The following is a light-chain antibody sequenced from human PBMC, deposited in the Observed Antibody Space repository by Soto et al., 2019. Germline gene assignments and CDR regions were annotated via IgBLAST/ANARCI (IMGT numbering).Light chain of an antibody. CDR1: SSDVGGYNY. V-gene: IGLV2-8*01. J-gene: IGLJ2*01. Sequence: QSALTQPRSVSGSPGQSVTISCTGTSSDVGGYNYVSWYQQHPGKAPKLMIYEVSKRPSGVADRFSGSKSGNTASLTVSGLQAEDEADYYCSSYGGSNNLVFGGGTKLTVL. CDR3: SSYGGSNNLV. CDR2: EVS.